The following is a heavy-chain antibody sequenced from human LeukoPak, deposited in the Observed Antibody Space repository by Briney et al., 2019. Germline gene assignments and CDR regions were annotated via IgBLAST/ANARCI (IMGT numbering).Heavy chain of an antibody. V-gene: IGHV4-34*01. D-gene: IGHD3-3*01. CDR1: GGSFSGYS. CDR2: INHSGST. CDR3: ARRHITIIGVVIDYMDV. Sequence: AETLSLTCAVYGGSFSGYSWRWIRQPPGKGLEWIGEINHSGSTNYNPSLKSRVTISVDTSKNQFSLKLSSVTVADTAVYYCARRHITIIGVVIDYMDVWGKGTTVTVSS. J-gene: IGHJ6*03.